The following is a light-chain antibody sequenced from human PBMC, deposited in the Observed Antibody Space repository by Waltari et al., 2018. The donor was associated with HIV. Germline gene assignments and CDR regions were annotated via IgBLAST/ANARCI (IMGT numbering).Light chain of an antibody. CDR2: KAS. J-gene: IGKJ1*01. V-gene: IGKV1-5*03. CDR3: QQYNSYSWT. CDR1: QSISSW. Sequence: DIQITQSPSTLSASVGDRVTITCRASQSISSWLAWYQQKPGKAPTLLFYKASSLESGVPSRFSGSGSGTEFTLTISSLQPDDFATYYCQQYNSYSWTFGQGTKVEIK.